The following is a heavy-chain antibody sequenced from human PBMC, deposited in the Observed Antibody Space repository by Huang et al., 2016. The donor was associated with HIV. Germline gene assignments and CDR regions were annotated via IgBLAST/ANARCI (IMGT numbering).Heavy chain of an antibody. V-gene: IGHV3-7*01. J-gene: IGHJ4*02. Sequence: EVQLVESGGGLVQPGGSLRLSCAASGFTFDTYWMSWVRQASGQGLEWVANIKADGSEKYFVESLKGRFTISRDNARNLLYLQMNSLRVEDTAVYYCARERGLAGADYWGQGTLVTVSS. D-gene: IGHD6-13*01. CDR1: GFTFDTYW. CDR2: IKADGSEK. CDR3: ARERGLAGADY.